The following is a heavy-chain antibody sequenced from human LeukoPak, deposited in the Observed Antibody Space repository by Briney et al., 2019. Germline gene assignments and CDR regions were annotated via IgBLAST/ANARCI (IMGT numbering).Heavy chain of an antibody. CDR2: IYATGST. CDR1: GGSSSSYY. J-gene: IGHJ5*02. Sequence: PSETLSFNCTGYGGSSSSYYWSWIRTPPGMGLEWIGYIYATGSTNYNPSLKSRVTISVDTSKNQFSLNLRSVTAADTAVYYCARHGSVRSPLGPWGQGTLVTVSS. CDR3: ARHGSVRSPLGP. D-gene: IGHD3-10*01. V-gene: IGHV4-4*09.